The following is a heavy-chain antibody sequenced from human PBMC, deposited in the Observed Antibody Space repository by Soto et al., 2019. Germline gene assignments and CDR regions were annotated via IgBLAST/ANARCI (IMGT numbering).Heavy chain of an antibody. D-gene: IGHD2-2*01. CDR1: GFTCSNYA. Sequence: GGSLRLSCAASGFTCSNYALHWVRQAPDKGLEWVAVMSYDGSNKYFADSVKGRFSFSRDNLKNRIYLQMNSLRADDTAVYYCASFADLRQCLYYGMDVWGQGTTVTVSS. J-gene: IGHJ6*02. CDR3: ASFADLRQCLYYGMDV. V-gene: IGHV3-30-3*01. CDR2: MSYDGSNK.